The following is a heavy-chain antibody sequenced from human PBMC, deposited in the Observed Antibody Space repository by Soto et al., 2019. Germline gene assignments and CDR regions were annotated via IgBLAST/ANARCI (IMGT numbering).Heavy chain of an antibody. J-gene: IGHJ4*02. D-gene: IGHD6-6*01. CDR3: AKDRSLGAARPQGTFDY. V-gene: IGHV3-23*01. CDR1: GFTFSSYA. Sequence: EVQLLESGGGLVQPGGSLSLSCAASGFTFSSYAMSWVRQAPGKGLEWVSAISGSGGSTYYADSVKGRFTISRDNSKNTLYLQMNSLRAEDTAVYYCAKDRSLGAARPQGTFDYWGQGTLVTVSS. CDR2: ISGSGGST.